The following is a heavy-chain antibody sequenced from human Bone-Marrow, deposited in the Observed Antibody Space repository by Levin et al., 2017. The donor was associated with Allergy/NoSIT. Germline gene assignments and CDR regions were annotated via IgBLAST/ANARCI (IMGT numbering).Heavy chain of an antibody. CDR3: ARDDYSDFTGWV. J-gene: IGHJ4*02. Sequence: SETLSLTCTVSGGSVSTDTYYWSWIRQPPGKGLEWIGYISSSGSTSYNPSLMRRVTISMHTSTNQLSLKLTSVTPADTAVYYCARDDYSDFTGWVWSQGSLVAVSS. V-gene: IGHV4-61*01. D-gene: IGHD3-9*01. CDR1: GGSVSTDTYY. CDR2: ISSSGST.